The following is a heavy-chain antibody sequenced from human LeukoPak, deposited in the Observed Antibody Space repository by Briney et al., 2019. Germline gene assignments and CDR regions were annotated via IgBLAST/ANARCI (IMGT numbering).Heavy chain of an antibody. CDR2: ISYDGSNK. D-gene: IGHD6-13*01. CDR3: AREHAVGSSWLPPQH. Sequence: GGSLRLSCTASGFTFSSTGMHWVRQAPGKGLEWVAVISYDGSNKYYADSVKGRFTISRDNSKNTLYLQMNSLRAEDTAVYYCAREHAVGSSWLPPQHWGQGTLVTVSS. V-gene: IGHV3-30*03. J-gene: IGHJ1*01. CDR1: GFTFSSTG.